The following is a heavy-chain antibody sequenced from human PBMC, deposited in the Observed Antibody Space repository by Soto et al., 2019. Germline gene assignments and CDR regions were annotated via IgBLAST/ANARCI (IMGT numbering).Heavy chain of an antibody. CDR1: GFTFSSYA. CDR2: ISYDGSNK. V-gene: IGHV3-30-3*02. J-gene: IGHJ4*02. D-gene: IGHD3-10*01. Sequence: GGSLRLSCAASGFTFSSYAMHWVRQAPGKGLEWVAVISYDGSNKYYADSVKGRFTISRDNSKNTLYLQMNSLRAEDTAVYYCAKRLLWFGFDYWGQGTLVTVSS. CDR3: AKRLLWFGFDY.